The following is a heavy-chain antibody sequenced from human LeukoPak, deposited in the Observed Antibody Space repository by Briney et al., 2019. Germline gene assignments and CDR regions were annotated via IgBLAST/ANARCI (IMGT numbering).Heavy chain of an antibody. D-gene: IGHD2-8*01. J-gene: IGHJ6*03. CDR3: ARDIRSHNGPGGYYYYYMDV. Sequence: SETLSLTCTVSGDSMSDSYWSWLRQPAGKGLEWIGRIYASGSTNYNPSLKSGVTLSVDTSSTPFSLTLSSVTAADTAVYHCARDIRSHNGPGGYYYYYMDVWGKGTTVTVSS. CDR2: IYASGST. CDR1: GDSMSDSY. V-gene: IGHV4-4*07.